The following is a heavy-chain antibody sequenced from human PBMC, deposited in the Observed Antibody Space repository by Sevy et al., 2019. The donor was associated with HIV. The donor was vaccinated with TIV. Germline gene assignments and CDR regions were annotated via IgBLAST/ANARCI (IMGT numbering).Heavy chain of an antibody. CDR1: GFTFSAYA. D-gene: IGHD3-22*01. J-gene: IGHJ4*02. V-gene: IGHV3-23*01. CDR2: ISGSGDST. Sequence: GGSLRLSCAASGFTFSAYAMNWVRQAPGKGLEWDSGISGSGDSTYYANSMKGRFTISRDNSKNTLYLQMNSLRAEDTAVYYCAKDPLRGDYYDSSFFDYWGQGTLVTVSS. CDR3: AKDPLRGDYYDSSFFDY.